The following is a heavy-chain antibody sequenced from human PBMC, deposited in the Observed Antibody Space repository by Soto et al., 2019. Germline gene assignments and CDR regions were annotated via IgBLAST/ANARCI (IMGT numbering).Heavy chain of an antibody. CDR1: GDSISSGTYY. CDR3: ARARGYCTGASCSLFYFYGLDV. D-gene: IGHD2-8*02. J-gene: IGHJ6*02. V-gene: IGHV4-30-4*01. CDR2: VFHSGTT. Sequence: SETLAITWPGSGDSISSGTYYWSWIRQPPGKGLEWVGFVFHSGTTFYNPSLKSRVLMSADTSKNQFSLNVRSLTAADTAVYYCARARGYCTGASCSLFYFYGLDVWGQGTTVTVSS.